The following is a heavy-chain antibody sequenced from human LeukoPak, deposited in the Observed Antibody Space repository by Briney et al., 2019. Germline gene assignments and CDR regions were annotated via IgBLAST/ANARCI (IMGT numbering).Heavy chain of an antibody. J-gene: IGHJ5*01. Sequence: TGGSLRLSCVASGFTFSDHYIDWVRQAPGKGLEWVGRIRKKANSYTTDYAASVKGRFTISRDDSNNSVHLQMNSLKTEDTAVYFCARVLEGNMLWFDFLGQGTLVTVSS. V-gene: IGHV3-72*01. CDR2: IRKKANSYTT. CDR3: ARVLEGNMLWFDF. CDR1: GFTFSDHY. D-gene: IGHD1/OR15-1a*01.